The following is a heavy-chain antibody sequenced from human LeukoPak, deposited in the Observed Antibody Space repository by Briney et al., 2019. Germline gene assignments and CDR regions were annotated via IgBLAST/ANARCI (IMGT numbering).Heavy chain of an antibody. CDR1: GGSIRSYY. Sequence: SETLSLTCTVSGGSIRSYYWSWIRQPPGKGLEWIGYIYYSGSTKYNPSLKSRVTISVDTSKNQFSLKLSSVTAADTAVYYCARGYGDYRYWGQGTLVTVSS. CDR2: IYYSGST. CDR3: ARGYGDYRY. J-gene: IGHJ4*02. D-gene: IGHD4-17*01. V-gene: IGHV4-59*12.